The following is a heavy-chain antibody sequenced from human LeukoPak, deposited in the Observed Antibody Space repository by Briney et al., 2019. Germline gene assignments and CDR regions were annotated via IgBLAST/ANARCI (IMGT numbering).Heavy chain of an antibody. V-gene: IGHV4-4*02. CDR1: GGSIRSSNW. CDR2: IYHTGNT. D-gene: IGHD3-22*01. CDR3: ATETYYDSSGPHFDY. Sequence: ASGTLSLTCAVSGGSIRSSNWWSWVRPPPGKGLEWIGEIYHTGNTNYNPSLKSRVTISVDKSKNQFSLKLSSVTAADTAVYYCATETYYDSSGPHFDYWGQGTLVTVSS. J-gene: IGHJ4*02.